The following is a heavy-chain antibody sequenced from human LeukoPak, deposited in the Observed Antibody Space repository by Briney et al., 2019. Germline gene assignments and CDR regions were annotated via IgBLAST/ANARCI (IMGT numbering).Heavy chain of an antibody. Sequence: PSETLSLTCTVSGGSISSYHWSWIRQPAGKGLEWIGRIYSSGNTNCSPSLKSRVTMSVDTSKNQFSLKLSSVTAADTALYYCARATSGTYYYFDSWGRGTLVSVSS. CDR2: IYSSGNT. CDR3: ARATSGTYYYFDS. CDR1: GGSISSYH. J-gene: IGHJ4*02. V-gene: IGHV4-4*07. D-gene: IGHD3-10*01.